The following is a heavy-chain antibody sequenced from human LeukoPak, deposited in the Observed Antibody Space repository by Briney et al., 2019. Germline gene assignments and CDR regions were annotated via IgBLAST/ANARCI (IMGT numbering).Heavy chain of an antibody. CDR1: GFTFSSYA. V-gene: IGHV3-23*01. CDR3: AKASDYYYSRPRGPFDY. Sequence: GGFLRLSCAASGFTFSSYAMSWVRQAPGKGLEWVSAISGSGGSTYYADSVKGRFTISRDNSKNTLYLQMNSLRAEDTAVYYCAKASDYYYSRPRGPFDYWGQGTLVTVSS. D-gene: IGHD3-22*01. J-gene: IGHJ4*02. CDR2: ISGSGGST.